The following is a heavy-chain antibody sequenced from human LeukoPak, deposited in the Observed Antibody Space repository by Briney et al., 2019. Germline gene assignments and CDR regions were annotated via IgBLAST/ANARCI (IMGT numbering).Heavy chain of an antibody. CDR2: IYKDGKI. CDR3: ASRHCSGGDCYFAGADPFDH. Sequence: PGGSLRLSCAGSGFTVSSTYMSWVRLAPGKGLEWVPDIYKDGKIYYIHSVKGRFTISRDTSKNTLYLQMNSQRVEDTAVYYCASRHCSGGDCYFAGADPFDHWGQGTLVTVSS. J-gene: IGHJ4*02. V-gene: IGHV3-53*01. D-gene: IGHD2-21*01. CDR1: GFTVSSTY.